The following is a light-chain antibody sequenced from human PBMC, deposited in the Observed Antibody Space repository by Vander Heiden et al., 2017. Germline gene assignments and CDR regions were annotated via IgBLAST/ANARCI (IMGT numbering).Light chain of an antibody. CDR2: LNSDGSH. V-gene: IGLV4-69*02. Sequence: QLMLTQSPSASASLGATVKLPCTLSSGHSDYTIAWHQQQPEKGPRYLMSLNSDGSHSQGDGIPDRFSGSTSGAERYLTISSLQSEDEADYYCQTWDSDFHWVFGGGTKLTVL. J-gene: IGLJ3*02. CDR3: QTWDSDFHWV. CDR1: SGHSDYT.